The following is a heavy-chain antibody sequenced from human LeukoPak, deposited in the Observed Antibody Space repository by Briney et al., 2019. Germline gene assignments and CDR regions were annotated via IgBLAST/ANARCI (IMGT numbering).Heavy chain of an antibody. D-gene: IGHD3-10*01. CDR3: ARDNAYGSGSPGVY. CDR1: GFTFSNGW. CDR2: IKSKADGGTT. V-gene: IGHV3-15*01. J-gene: IGHJ4*02. Sequence: GGSLRLSCAASGFTFSNGWMNWVRQAPGKGLEWVGRIKSKADGGTTDYDASVKDRFTVSRDDSKNTLYLEMNSLRAEDTAVYYCARDNAYGSGSPGVYWGQGTLVTVSS.